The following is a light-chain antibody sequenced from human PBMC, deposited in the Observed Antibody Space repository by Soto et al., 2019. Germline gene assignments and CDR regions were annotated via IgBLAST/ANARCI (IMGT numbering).Light chain of an antibody. CDR3: QQYGSSPRT. CDR1: QSVSNSY. CDR2: GAS. V-gene: IGKV3-20*01. Sequence: EIVLTQSPGTLSLSPGERATLFCRASQSVSNSYLARYQQKPGQAPRLLIYGASTRATGIPDRFSGSGSGTDFTLTISRLEPEDFAVYYCQQYGSSPRTFGQGTKVEIK. J-gene: IGKJ1*01.